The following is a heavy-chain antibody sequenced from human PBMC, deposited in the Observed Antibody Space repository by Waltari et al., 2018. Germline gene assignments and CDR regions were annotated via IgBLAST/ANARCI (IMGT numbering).Heavy chain of an antibody. CDR2: IFHSWRT. J-gene: IGHJ4*02. CDR3: ARSAGDYYFDY. D-gene: IGHD4-17*01. V-gene: IGHV4-38-2*01. CDR1: NYSISRGYT. Sequence: QVHLQESGPGLVKPSETLSLTCSVSNYSISRGYTWGWIRQPPGKGLAWIANIFHSWRTYYNPPLKSRVSMSIDTSKDQFSLKLKSVTAADTAVYYCARSAGDYYFDYWGQGTLVTVSS.